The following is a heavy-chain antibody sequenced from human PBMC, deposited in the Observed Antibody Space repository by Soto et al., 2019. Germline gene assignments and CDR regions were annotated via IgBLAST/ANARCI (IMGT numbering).Heavy chain of an antibody. Sequence: QVQLQESGPGLVKPSQTLSLTCTVSGGSISSGGYYWSWIRQHPGKGLEWIGYIYYSGSTYYNPSLKSRVTISVDTSKNQCSLKLSSVTAADTAVYYCATDRRSNTDSGFWSGYGYYYYGMDVWGQGTTVTVSS. CDR2: IYYSGST. CDR3: ATDRRSNTDSGFWSGYGYYYYGMDV. J-gene: IGHJ6*02. V-gene: IGHV4-31*03. CDR1: GGSISSGGYY. D-gene: IGHD3-3*01.